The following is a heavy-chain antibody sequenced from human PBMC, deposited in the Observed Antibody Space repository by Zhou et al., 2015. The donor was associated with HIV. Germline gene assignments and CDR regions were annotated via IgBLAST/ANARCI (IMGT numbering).Heavy chain of an antibody. V-gene: IGHV1-69*01. CDR3: ARPRGSGYGPDPDAFDI. CDR1: GGTFTNYA. Sequence: QVQLVQSGAEVKKPGSSVKVSCKASGGTFTNYAISWVRQAPGQGLEWMGGTIPIFGTANYAQKFQGRVTITADEFTSTTYMELSSLRSEDTAVYYCARPRGSGYGPDPDAFDIWGQGTMVTVSS. CDR2: TIPIFGTA. D-gene: IGHD5-12*01. J-gene: IGHJ3*02.